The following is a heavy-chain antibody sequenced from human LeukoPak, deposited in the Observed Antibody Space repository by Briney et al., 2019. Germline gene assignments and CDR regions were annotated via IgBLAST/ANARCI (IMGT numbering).Heavy chain of an antibody. J-gene: IGHJ4*02. Sequence: GGSLRLSCAASGFTVSSNYMTWVRQAPGKGLEWVSVIYSGGRTYYADSVKGRFTISRDNSKNTLYLQMNSLTTENTAVYYCAGEDPIFYWGRGILVTSSS. CDR3: AGEDPIFY. V-gene: IGHV3-66*02. CDR2: IYSGGRT. CDR1: GFTVSSNY. D-gene: IGHD3-10*01.